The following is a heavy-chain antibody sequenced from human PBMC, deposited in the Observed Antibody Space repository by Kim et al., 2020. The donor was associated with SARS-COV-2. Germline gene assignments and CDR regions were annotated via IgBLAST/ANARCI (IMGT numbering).Heavy chain of an antibody. J-gene: IGHJ4*02. D-gene: IGHD1-26*01. CDR1: GGSVSSGTYY. Sequence: SETLSLTCTVSGGSVSSGTYYWSWIRQPPGKGLEWIGYISYGGSINYNPSLKSRVTISLDTSKNQFSLQLSSVTAADTAVYFCANSGSYRGPFDYWGQGT. V-gene: IGHV4-61*01. CDR2: ISYGGSI. CDR3: ANSGSYRGPFDY.